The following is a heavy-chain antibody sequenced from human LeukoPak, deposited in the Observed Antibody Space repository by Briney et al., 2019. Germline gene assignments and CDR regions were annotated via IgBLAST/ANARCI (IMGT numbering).Heavy chain of an antibody. Sequence: GGSLRLSCAASAFTFNNFAMSWVRQAPGKGLEWVSGISAGGGTTIYVDSVKGRFTISRDNSKNTLYLQMNSLRAEDTAVYYCARGDSSRSFDYWGQGTLVTVSS. D-gene: IGHD6-6*01. J-gene: IGHJ4*02. CDR3: ARGDSSRSFDY. CDR1: AFTFNNFA. V-gene: IGHV3-23*01. CDR2: ISAGGGTT.